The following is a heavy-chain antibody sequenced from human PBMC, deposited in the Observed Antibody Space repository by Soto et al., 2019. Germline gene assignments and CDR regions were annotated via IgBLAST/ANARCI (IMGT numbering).Heavy chain of an antibody. CDR2: IYHSVNT. Sequence: QLQLQESGSGLVKPSQTLSLTCAVSGGSISSGGYSWTWIRQPPGKGLEWIGYIYHSVNTYYNPSLRSRVTISGDRSMNQFPLNLRSVTAADTAVYYWARNVAADDALDVLGQGVMVYVSS. V-gene: IGHV4-30-2*01. CDR3: ARNVAADDALDV. CDR1: GGSISSGGYS. D-gene: IGHD2-15*01. J-gene: IGHJ3*01.